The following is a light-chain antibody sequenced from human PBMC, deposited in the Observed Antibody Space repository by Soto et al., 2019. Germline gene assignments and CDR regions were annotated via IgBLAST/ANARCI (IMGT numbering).Light chain of an antibody. CDR1: QTISSW. J-gene: IGKJ1*01. CDR3: QHYNSYSEA. Sequence: DIQLTQTPSTLSGSVGDRVTITCRFSQTISSWLAWYQQKPGKAPKLLIYKASTLKSAVPSRFSGSGSGTEFTLTISSLQPDDFAAYYCQHYNSYSEALGQGTKVDIK. CDR2: KAS. V-gene: IGKV1-5*03.